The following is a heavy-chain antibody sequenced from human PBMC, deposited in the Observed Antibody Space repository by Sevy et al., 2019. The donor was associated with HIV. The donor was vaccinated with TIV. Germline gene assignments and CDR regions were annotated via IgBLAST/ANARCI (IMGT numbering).Heavy chain of an antibody. D-gene: IGHD3-10*01. Sequence: GGSLRLSCAASGFTFSYYTMNWVRQAPGKGLEWVSYISSDSSYISYTDSVKGRFTISRDNAKNSLYLQMNSLRPEDTAMYFCARDRDYYGSGTFDAWGQGTTVTVSS. V-gene: IGHV3-21*06. CDR2: ISSDSSYI. CDR1: GFTFSYYT. CDR3: ARDRDYYGSGTFDA. J-gene: IGHJ6*02.